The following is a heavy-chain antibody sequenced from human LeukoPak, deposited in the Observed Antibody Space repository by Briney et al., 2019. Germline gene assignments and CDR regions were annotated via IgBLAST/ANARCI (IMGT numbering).Heavy chain of an antibody. CDR3: ARDNSDPSVTDYYYYMDV. J-gene: IGHJ6*03. V-gene: IGHV3-30-3*01. CDR2: ISYDGSNK. CDR1: GFTFSSYA. D-gene: IGHD2/OR15-2a*01. Sequence: GGSLRLSCAASGFTFSSYAMHWVRQAPGKGLEWVAVISYDGSNKYYADSVKGRFTISRDNSKNTLYLQMNSLRAEDTAVYYCARDNSDPSVTDYYYYMDVWGKGTTVTVSS.